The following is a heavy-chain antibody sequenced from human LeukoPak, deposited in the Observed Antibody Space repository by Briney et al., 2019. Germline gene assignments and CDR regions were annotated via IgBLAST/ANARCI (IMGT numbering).Heavy chain of an antibody. CDR1: GFTFSGYF. Sequence: PGGSLRLSCAASGFTFSGYFMAWVRQAPGKGLEWVASIKQDGSEKYCVDSVKGRFTISRDNANNSLYLQMNSLRADDTAVYYCARDIGLRKAAPPGWFDPWGQGALVTVSS. D-gene: IGHD6-6*01. CDR3: ARDIGLRKAAPPGWFDP. CDR2: IKQDGSEK. V-gene: IGHV3-7*01. J-gene: IGHJ5*02.